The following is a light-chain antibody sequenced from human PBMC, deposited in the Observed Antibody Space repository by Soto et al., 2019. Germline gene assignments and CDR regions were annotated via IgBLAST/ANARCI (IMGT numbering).Light chain of an antibody. J-gene: IGLJ1*01. CDR1: SSNIGSNT. CDR2: SNN. CDR3: AAWDDSLNGYV. V-gene: IGLV1-44*01. Sequence: HSVLTQPPSASGTPGQRVTISCSGSSSNIGSNTVNWYQQLPGTAPKLLIYSNNQRPSGVPDRFSGSKSGTSASLAISGLQSEDEADYYCAAWDDSLNGYVVGTGTKV.